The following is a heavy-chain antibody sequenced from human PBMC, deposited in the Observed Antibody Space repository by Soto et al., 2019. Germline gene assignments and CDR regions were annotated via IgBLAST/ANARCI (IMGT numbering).Heavy chain of an antibody. D-gene: IGHD2-2*01. J-gene: IGHJ3*02. CDR1: GYTFTSYY. CDR3: ARDQSSRNAFDI. CDR2: INPSGGST. Sequence: ASVKVSCKASGYTFTSYYMHWVRQAPGQGLEWMGIINPSGGSTSYAQKFQGGVTMTRDTSTSTVYMELSSLRSEDTAVYYCARDQSSRNAFDIWGQGTMVTVSS. V-gene: IGHV1-46*01.